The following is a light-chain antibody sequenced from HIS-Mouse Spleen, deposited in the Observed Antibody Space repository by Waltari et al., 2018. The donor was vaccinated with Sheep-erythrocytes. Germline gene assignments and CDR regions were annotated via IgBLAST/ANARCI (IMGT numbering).Light chain of an antibody. J-gene: IGKJ3*01. CDR1: QGISSW. CDR3: QQYYSTPFT. CDR2: AAS. V-gene: IGKV1-12*01. Sequence: DIQMTQSPSSVSASVGDRVTITCRASQGISSWLGWYPQKPGKAPKLLIYAASSLQSGVPSRFSGSGSGTDFTLTISSLQPEDVAVYYCQQYYSTPFTFGPGTKVDIK.